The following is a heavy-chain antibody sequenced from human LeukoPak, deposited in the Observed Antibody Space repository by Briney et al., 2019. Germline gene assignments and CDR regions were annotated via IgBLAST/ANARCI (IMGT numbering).Heavy chain of an antibody. Sequence: GGSLRLSCVASGFTFSNYYMSWVRQAPGKGLEWVANLKKDETEKHYLDSVKGRFTISRDNAKNSLFLQMTSLRAEDTAIYYCAKTGDTSGYRSIDYWGQGTLVTVSS. CDR1: GFTFSNYY. J-gene: IGHJ4*02. D-gene: IGHD3-22*01. V-gene: IGHV3-7*01. CDR2: LKKDETEK. CDR3: AKTGDTSGYRSIDY.